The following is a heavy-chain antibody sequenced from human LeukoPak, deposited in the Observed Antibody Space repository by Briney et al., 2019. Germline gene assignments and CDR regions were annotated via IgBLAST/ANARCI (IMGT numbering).Heavy chain of an antibody. CDR3: TTRLYDILTGYYLFDY. V-gene: IGHV3-15*01. CDR1: GFTFSNAW. J-gene: IGHJ4*02. D-gene: IGHD3-9*01. Sequence: PGGSLRLSCAASGFTFSNAWMSWVRQAPEKGLEWVGRIKSKTDGGTTDYAAPVKGRFTISRDDSKNTLYLQMNSLKTEDTAVYYCTTRLYDILTGYYLFDYWGQGTLVTVSS. CDR2: IKSKTDGGTT.